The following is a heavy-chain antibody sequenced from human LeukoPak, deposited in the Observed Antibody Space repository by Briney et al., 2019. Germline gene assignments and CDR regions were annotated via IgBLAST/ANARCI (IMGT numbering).Heavy chain of an antibody. CDR1: GGSISSSSYY. J-gene: IGHJ4*02. D-gene: IGHD3-22*01. CDR3: ARLHRETIVGLKKYYFDY. Sequence: SETLSLTCTVSGGSISSSSYYWGWIRQPPGKGLEGIGSIYYSGSTYYNPSLKSRVTISVDTSKNQFSLKLSSVTAADTAVYYCARLHRETIVGLKKYYFDYWGQGTLVTVSS. V-gene: IGHV4-39*01. CDR2: IYYSGST.